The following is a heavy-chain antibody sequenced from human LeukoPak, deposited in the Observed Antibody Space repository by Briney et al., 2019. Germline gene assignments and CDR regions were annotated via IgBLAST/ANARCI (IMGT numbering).Heavy chain of an antibody. CDR2: INAGNGNT. V-gene: IGHV1-3*01. Sequence: RASVKVSCKASGYTFTSYAMHWVRQAPGQRLEWMGWINAGNGNTKYSQKFQGRVTMTRDTSTSTVYMELSSLRSEDTAVYYCARGAPYYYPGLSWGQGTLVTVSS. CDR1: GYTFTSYA. CDR3: ARGAPYYYPGLS. D-gene: IGHD3-22*01. J-gene: IGHJ4*02.